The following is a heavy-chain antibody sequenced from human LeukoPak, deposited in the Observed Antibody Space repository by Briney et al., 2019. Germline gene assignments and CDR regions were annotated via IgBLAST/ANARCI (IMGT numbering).Heavy chain of an antibody. V-gene: IGHV4-30-4*01. CDR3: ARVTKPLAVVTA. CDR1: GGSISSDDYY. Sequence: SETLSLTCTVSGGSISSDDYYWSWIRQPPGKGLEWIGYVFYSGSTYYNPSLKSRVTISVDRSKNQFSLNLRSVTAADAAVYYCARVTKPLAVVTAWGQGTLVTVSS. D-gene: IGHD2-21*02. CDR2: VFYSGST. J-gene: IGHJ5*02.